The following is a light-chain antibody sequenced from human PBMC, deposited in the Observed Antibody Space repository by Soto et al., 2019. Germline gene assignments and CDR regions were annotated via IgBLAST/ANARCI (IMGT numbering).Light chain of an antibody. CDR3: ATWDDSLKRVV. V-gene: IGLV1-44*01. CDR1: SSNIGSET. CDR2: LNN. Sequence: SVLTQPPSASGTPGQRVTISCSGSSSNIGSETVNWYQHLPGTAPKLLIYLNNQRPSGVPDRFSGSKSDTSASLAISGLQSEDEADYYCATWDDSLKRVVFGGGTKVTVL. J-gene: IGLJ2*01.